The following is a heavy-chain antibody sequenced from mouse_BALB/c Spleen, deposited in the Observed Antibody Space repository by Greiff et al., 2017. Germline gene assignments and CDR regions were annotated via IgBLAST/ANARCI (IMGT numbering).Heavy chain of an antibody. CDR3: ARPYYDYDGAYAMDY. J-gene: IGHJ4*01. Sequence: EVKVVESGGGLVQPGGSLKLSCAASGFTFSSYTMSWVRQTPEKRLEWVAYISNGGGSTYYPDTVKGRFTISRDNAKNTLYLQMSSLKSEDTAMYYCARPYYDYDGAYAMDYWGQGTSVTVSS. CDR1: GFTFSSYT. V-gene: IGHV5-12-2*01. D-gene: IGHD2-4*01. CDR2: ISNGGGST.